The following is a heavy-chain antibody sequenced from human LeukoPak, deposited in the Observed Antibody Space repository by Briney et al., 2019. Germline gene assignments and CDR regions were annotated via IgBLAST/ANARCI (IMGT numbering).Heavy chain of an antibody. J-gene: IGHJ4*02. CDR3: ARDLSPVVRASPMGY. D-gene: IGHD3-10*01. CDR2: ITYDGYYK. CDR1: GFTFSTYG. Sequence: PGTSLRLSCAASGFTFSTYGMHWVRQAPGQGLEWVALITYDGYYKYSDSVKGRFTISSDTSKNTLSLQMNSLRAEDTAVYYCARDLSPVVRASPMGYWGQGTLVTVSS. V-gene: IGHV3-30*03.